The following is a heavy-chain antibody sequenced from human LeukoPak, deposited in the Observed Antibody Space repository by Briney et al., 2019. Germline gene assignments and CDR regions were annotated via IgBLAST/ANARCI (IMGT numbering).Heavy chain of an antibody. CDR2: ISTSSRYI. D-gene: IGHD2-2*01. CDR3: ARADCSSSTCYLRRSWFDP. CDR1: GFTLSNYD. V-gene: IGHV3-21*01. J-gene: IGHJ5*02. Sequence: GGSLRLSCAASGFTLSNYDMNWVRQAPGKGLEWVSSISTSSRYIYYKDSVRGRFTISRDDAKNSLYLEMNSLRAEDTAVYYCARADCSSSTCYLRRSWFDPWGRGTLVTVSS.